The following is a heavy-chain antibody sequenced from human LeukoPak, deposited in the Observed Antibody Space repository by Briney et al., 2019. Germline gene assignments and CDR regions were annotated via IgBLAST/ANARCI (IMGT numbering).Heavy chain of an antibody. J-gene: IGHJ6*02. Sequence: PGGSLRLSCAASDFTFSTYGMHWARQAPGKGLEWVSIIRYDGSNKYYADSVKGRFTISRDNSKNTLYLQMNSLRAEDTAVYYCAREIRGRLGLFGLDVWGQGTTVTVSS. CDR1: DFTFSTYG. V-gene: IGHV3-30*02. CDR2: IRYDGSNK. D-gene: IGHD3-9*01. CDR3: AREIRGRLGLFGLDV.